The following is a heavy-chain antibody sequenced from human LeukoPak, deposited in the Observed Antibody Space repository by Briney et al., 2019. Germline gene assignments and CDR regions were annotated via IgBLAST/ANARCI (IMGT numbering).Heavy chain of an antibody. D-gene: IGHD1-26*01. CDR2: INHSGST. J-gene: IGHJ4*02. CDR3: ARLGWELLWASFDY. CDR1: GGSFSGYY. V-gene: IGHV4-34*01. Sequence: SETLSLTCAVYGGSFSGYYWSWIRQPPGKGLEWIGEINHSGSTNYNPSLKSRVTISVDTSKNQFSLKLSSVTAADTAVYYCARLGWELLWASFDYWGQGTLVTVSS.